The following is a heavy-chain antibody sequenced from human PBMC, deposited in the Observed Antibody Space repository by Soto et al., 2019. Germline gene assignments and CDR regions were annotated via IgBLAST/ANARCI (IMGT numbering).Heavy chain of an antibody. V-gene: IGHV4-31*03. CDR2: ISNSGRT. D-gene: IGHD3-10*01. CDR3: ARADYATGMYYPDY. CDR1: GGSVRSGNYY. Sequence: QVQLQESGPGLVKPSQTLSLTCTVSGGSVRSGNYYWSSIRQVPGKRLEWIGYISNSGRTHYNPSVMSRIIILVDTSKNQFFLELRSVTAAGTALYYCARADYATGMYYPDYWGQGTLVTVSS. J-gene: IGHJ4*02.